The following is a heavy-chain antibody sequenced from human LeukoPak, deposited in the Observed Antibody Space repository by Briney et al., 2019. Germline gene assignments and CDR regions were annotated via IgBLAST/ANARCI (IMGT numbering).Heavy chain of an antibody. CDR2: INTNTGNP. CDR3: ARAGRPVRSSSWYGFGHYFDY. CDR1: GYTFTSYA. J-gene: IGHJ4*02. V-gene: IGHV7-4-1*02. D-gene: IGHD6-13*01. Sequence: ASVKVSCKASGYTFTSYAMNWVRQAPGQGLEWMGWINTNTGNPTYAQGFTGRFVFSLDTSVSTAYLQISSLKAEDTAVYYCARAGRPVRSSSWYGFGHYFDYWGQGTLVTVSS.